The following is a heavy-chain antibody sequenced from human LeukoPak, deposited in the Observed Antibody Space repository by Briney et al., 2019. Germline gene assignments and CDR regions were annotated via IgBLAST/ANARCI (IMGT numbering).Heavy chain of an antibody. CDR3: ARQFRPGLLWFGETHYFDY. D-gene: IGHD3-10*01. J-gene: IGHJ4*02. CDR2: IYYSGST. Sequence: PSETLSLTCTVSGGSISSSSYYWGWIRQPPGKGLEWIGSIYYSGSTYYNPSLKSRVTISVDTSKNQFSLKLSSVTAADTAVYYCARQFRPGLLWFGETHYFDYWGQGTLVTVSS. CDR1: GGSISSSSYY. V-gene: IGHV4-39*07.